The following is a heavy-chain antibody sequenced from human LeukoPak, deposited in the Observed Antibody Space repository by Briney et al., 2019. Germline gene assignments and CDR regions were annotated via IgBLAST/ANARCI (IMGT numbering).Heavy chain of an antibody. Sequence: SETLSLTCTVSGGSISSYYWSWIRQPPGKGLEWIGYIYYSGSTNYNPSLKSRVTISVDTSKNQFSLKLSSVTAADTAVYYCARGSGDYGLVWFDPWGQGTLVTVSS. CDR2: IYYSGST. D-gene: IGHD4-17*01. CDR1: GGSISSYY. CDR3: ARGSGDYGLVWFDP. J-gene: IGHJ5*02. V-gene: IGHV4-59*01.